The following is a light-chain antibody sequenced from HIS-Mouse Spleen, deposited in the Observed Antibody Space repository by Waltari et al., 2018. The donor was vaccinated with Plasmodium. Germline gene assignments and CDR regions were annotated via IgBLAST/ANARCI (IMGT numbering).Light chain of an antibody. V-gene: IGLV2-11*01. CDR1: SSDVGGYNY. CDR3: GSYACSYTFV. Sequence: QSALTQPRSVSGSPGQSVTISCTGTSSDVGGYNYVSWYQQHPGKAPKLMIYDVSKRPSGVPDRFSGSKSGNTASLTISGLQAEDEADYVCGSYACSYTFVFGTGTMVTGL. J-gene: IGLJ1*01. CDR2: DVS.